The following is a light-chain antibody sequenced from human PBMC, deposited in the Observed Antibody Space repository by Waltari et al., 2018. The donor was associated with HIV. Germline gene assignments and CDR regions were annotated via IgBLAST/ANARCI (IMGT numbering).Light chain of an antibody. CDR1: QSVSRH. V-gene: IGKV3-11*01. Sequence: ELVLTQSPATLSVSPGERAILSCRASQSVSRHLAWYQQKSGQAPRLLMYETSTRAAGTPGRFTGSGSGTDFALTITGVEPADVAVYYCQQRGTWPPVTCGGGTKV. J-gene: IGKJ4*01. CDR3: QQRGTWPPVT. CDR2: ETS.